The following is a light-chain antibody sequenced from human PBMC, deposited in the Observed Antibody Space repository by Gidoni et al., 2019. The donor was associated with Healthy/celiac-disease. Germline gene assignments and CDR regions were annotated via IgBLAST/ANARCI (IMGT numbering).Light chain of an antibody. J-gene: IGKJ1*01. V-gene: IGKV1-39*01. CDR3: QQSYSTPPR. CDR1: QSISSY. Sequence: DIQMTQSPSSLSASVGDRVTITCRASQSISSYLNWYQQKPGKAPKLLIYDASSLQSGVPSRFSGSGSGTDFTLTISSLQPEDFATYYCQQSYSTPPRFGQGTKVEIK. CDR2: DAS.